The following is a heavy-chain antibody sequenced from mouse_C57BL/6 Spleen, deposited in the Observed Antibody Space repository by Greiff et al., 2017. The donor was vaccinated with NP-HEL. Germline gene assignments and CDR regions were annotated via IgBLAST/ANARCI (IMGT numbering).Heavy chain of an antibody. J-gene: IGHJ1*03. Sequence: VQGVESGPELVKPGASVKLSCKASGYTFTSYDINWVKQRPGQGLEWIGWIYPRDGSTKYNEKFKGKATLTVDTSSSTAYMELHSLTSEDSAVYFCARMVHWYFDVWGTGTTVTVSS. D-gene: IGHD1-1*02. CDR3: ARMVHWYFDV. CDR2: IYPRDGST. CDR1: GYTFTSYD. V-gene: IGHV1-85*01.